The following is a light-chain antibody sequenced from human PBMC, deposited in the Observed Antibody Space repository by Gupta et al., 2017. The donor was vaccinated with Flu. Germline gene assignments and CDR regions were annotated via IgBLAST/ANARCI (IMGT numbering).Light chain of an antibody. J-gene: IGKJ4*01. V-gene: IGKV4-1*01. Sequence: DIVMTQSPDSLAVSLGERATINCKSSQSVLSTSDNRNYLVWYQQRPGQPPKLLISWASTRESGVPDRFSGSGSETDFALTISTLQAEDVAVYYCQQCYDAPLTFGGGTRVEI. CDR3: QQCYDAPLT. CDR1: QSVLSTSDNRNY. CDR2: WAS.